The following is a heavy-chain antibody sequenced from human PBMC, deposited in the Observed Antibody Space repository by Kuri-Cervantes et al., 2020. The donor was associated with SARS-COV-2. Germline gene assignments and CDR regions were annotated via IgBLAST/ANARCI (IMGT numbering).Heavy chain of an antibody. J-gene: IGHJ4*02. CDR2: ISAYNGNT. V-gene: IGHV1-18*01. D-gene: IGHD3-3*01. Sequence: ASVKVSCKASGYTFTSYDINWVRQAPGQGLEWMGWISAYNGNTNYAQKLQGRVTMTTDTSTSTAYMELRSLRSDDTAVYYCARATYYDFWSGYSEADYWGQGTLVTVSS. CDR3: ARATYYDFWSGYSEADY. CDR1: GYTFTSYD.